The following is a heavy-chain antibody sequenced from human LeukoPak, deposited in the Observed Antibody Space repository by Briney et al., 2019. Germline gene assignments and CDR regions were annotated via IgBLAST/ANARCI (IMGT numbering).Heavy chain of an antibody. CDR2: IWFDGGNQ. J-gene: IGHJ4*02. CDR3: ARETIVMVTLYYFDY. CDR1: GFTFNSYG. V-gene: IGHV3-33*01. Sequence: GGSLRLSCAASGFTFNSYGMHWVRQAPGKGLEWVAVIWFDGGNQYYADSVKGRFTISRDNSKNTLYLQMNSLRAEDTAVYYCARETIVMVTLYYFDYWGQGTLVTVSS. D-gene: IGHD3-16*01.